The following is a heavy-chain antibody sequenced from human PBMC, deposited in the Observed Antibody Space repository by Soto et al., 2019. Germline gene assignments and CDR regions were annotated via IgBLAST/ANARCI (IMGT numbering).Heavy chain of an antibody. D-gene: IGHD6-13*01. J-gene: IGHJ6*03. Sequence: QVQLQQWGAGLLKPSETLSLTCAVYGGSFSGYYWSWIRQPPGKGLEWIGDINHSGSTNYNPSLKSRVNISVDTSKNQFSLKLSSVTAADTAVYYCARARRSGSSWTRGDYMDVWGKGTTVTVSS. V-gene: IGHV4-34*01. CDR3: ARARRSGSSWTRGDYMDV. CDR2: INHSGST. CDR1: GGSFSGYY.